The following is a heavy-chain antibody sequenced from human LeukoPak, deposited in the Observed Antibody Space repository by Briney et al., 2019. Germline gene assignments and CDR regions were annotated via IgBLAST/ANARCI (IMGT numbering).Heavy chain of an antibody. D-gene: IGHD1-26*01. V-gene: IGHV3-48*02. CDR2: ISSTSSTI. Sequence: GGSLRLSCEVSGFTFSSYAMSWVRQAPGKGLEWVSYISSTSSTIYYADSVKGRFTISRDNAKNSLYLQMNSLRDEDTALYYCARDYGSYSGSADYWGQGTLVTVSS. CDR3: ARDYGSYSGSADY. CDR1: GFTFSSYA. J-gene: IGHJ4*02.